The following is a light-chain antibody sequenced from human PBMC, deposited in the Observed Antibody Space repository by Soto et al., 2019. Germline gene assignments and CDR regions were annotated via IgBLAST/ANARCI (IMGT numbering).Light chain of an antibody. V-gene: IGKV3-20*01. J-gene: IGKJ5*01. CDR2: GAS. Sequence: EIVLTQSPGTLSLSPGERATLSCRASQSVSSSYLAWYQQKPGQAPRLLIYGASSRATGIPDRFSGSGSGTDFTLTISRREPEDFAVYYFQQYGSSPPITFGQGTRLEIK. CDR3: QQYGSSPPIT. CDR1: QSVSSSY.